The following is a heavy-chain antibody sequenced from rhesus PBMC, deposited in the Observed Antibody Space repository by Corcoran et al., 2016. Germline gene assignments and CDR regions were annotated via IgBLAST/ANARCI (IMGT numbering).Heavy chain of an antibody. D-gene: IGHD1-20*01. Sequence: QVQLQESGPGLVKPPETLSLTCAVSGGSFSGYWWGWIRQPPGKGLEWIGHISSGGSNYLNPSRKSRVTLSVDTSKNQVSLKLSSVPAADTAVYYCARDRVAGTFGVWGPGVLVTVSS. CDR2: ISSGGSN. J-gene: IGHJ5-1*01. CDR1: GGSFSGYW. V-gene: IGHV4S14*01. CDR3: ARDRVAGTFGV.